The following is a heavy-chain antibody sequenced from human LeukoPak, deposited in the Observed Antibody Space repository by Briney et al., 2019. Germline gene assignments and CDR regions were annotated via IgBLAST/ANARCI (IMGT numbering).Heavy chain of an antibody. CDR2: INCSDI. Sequence: GGSVRLSCAASGFTFSYYSMNWVRQAPGKGLEWVSYINCSDIGYAVSVKGRFTISRDNANDSLYLQMNSLRDEDTAVYYCARDIGYAFDIWGQGTMVTVSS. V-gene: IGHV3-48*02. D-gene: IGHD1-1*01. CDR3: ARDIGYAFDI. J-gene: IGHJ3*02. CDR1: GFTFSYYS.